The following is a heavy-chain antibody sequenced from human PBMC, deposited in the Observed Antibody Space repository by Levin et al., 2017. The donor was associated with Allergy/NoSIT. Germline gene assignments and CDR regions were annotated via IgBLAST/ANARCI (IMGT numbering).Heavy chain of an antibody. CDR1: GFTFSAYG. CDR2: MSYDGFNK. J-gene: IGHJ5*02. V-gene: IGHV3-30*18. D-gene: IGHD2-2*01. Sequence: PGGSLRLSCAASGFTFSAYGMHWVRQAPGKGLEWVAGMSYDGFNKYYVDSVKGRFTISRDNSKNTLYLQMNSLRAEDTAVYYCAKDLSSSSLNWFDPWGQGTLVTVSS. CDR3: AKDLSSSSLNWFDP.